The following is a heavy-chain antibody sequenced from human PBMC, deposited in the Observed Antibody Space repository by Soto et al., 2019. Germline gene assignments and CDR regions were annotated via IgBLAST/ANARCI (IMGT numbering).Heavy chain of an antibody. CDR2: IYYSGST. CDR1: GGSISSYY. Sequence: SETLSLTCTVSGGSISSYYWSWIRQPPGKGLEWIGYIYYSGSTNYNPSLKSRVTISVDTSKNQFSLKLSSVTAADTAVYYCAREEYPYYDILTGRTYYYGMDAWGQGTTVTVSS. D-gene: IGHD3-9*01. V-gene: IGHV4-59*01. J-gene: IGHJ6*02. CDR3: AREEYPYYDILTGRTYYYGMDA.